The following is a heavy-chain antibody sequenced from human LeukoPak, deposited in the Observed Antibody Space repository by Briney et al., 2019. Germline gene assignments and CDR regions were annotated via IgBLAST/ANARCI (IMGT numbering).Heavy chain of an antibody. Sequence: EGSLRLSCAASGFTFSSYWMHWVRQAPGKGLVWVSRINSDGSSTSYADSVKGRFTISRDNAKNTLYLQMNSLRAEDTAVYYCARDSSSGYPSYYYYMDVWGQGTTVTVSS. J-gene: IGHJ6*03. V-gene: IGHV3-74*01. CDR1: GFTFSSYW. CDR2: INSDGSST. CDR3: ARDSSSGYPSYYYYMDV. D-gene: IGHD3-22*01.